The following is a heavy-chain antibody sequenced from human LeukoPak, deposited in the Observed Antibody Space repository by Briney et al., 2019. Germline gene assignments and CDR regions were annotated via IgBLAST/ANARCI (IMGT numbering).Heavy chain of an antibody. CDR1: GGSISSYY. Sequence: SETLSLTCTVSGGSISSYYWSWIRQPPGKGLQWIGYIDYSGSTNYNASLKSRVTISVDTSKNQFSLKLSSVIAADTAVYYCARDFSSGWYDPWGQGTLVTVSS. CDR2: IDYSGST. V-gene: IGHV4-59*01. J-gene: IGHJ5*02. D-gene: IGHD6-19*01. CDR3: ARDFSSGWYDP.